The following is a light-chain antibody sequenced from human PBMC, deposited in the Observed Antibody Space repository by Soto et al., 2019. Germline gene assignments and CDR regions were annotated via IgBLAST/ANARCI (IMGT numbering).Light chain of an antibody. J-gene: IGLJ1*01. Sequence: QSALTQPASVSGSPGQSITISCTGTSSDVGGYNYVSWYQQHPGKATKLMIYEVSNRPSGVSHRFSGSKSGNTASLTISGLPAEDEADYYCSSYTSISTYVFGTGTKVTVL. CDR3: SSYTSISTYV. CDR2: EVS. V-gene: IGLV2-14*01. CDR1: SSDVGGYNY.